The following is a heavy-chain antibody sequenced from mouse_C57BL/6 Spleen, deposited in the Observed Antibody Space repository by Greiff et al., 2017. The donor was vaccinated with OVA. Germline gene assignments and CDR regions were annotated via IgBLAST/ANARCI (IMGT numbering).Heavy chain of an antibody. CDR1: GYTFTDYN. CDR2: INPNNGGT. V-gene: IGHV1-22*01. Sequence: EVQLQQSGPELVKPGASVKMSCKASGYTFTDYNMHWVKQSHGKSLEWIGYINPNNGGTSYNQKFKGKAKLTVNKSSSTAYMELRSLTSDDSAGYYCARFYDYDGPDYWGQGTTLTVSS. CDR3: ARFYDYDGPDY. D-gene: IGHD2-4*01. J-gene: IGHJ2*01.